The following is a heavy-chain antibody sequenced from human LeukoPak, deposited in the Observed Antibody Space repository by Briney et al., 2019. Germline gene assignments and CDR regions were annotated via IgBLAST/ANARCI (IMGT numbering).Heavy chain of an antibody. Sequence: GGSLRLSCAASGFTFSSYSMNWVRQAPGKGLEWVSYISSSSSTIYYADSAKGRFTISRDNAKNSLYLQMNSLRAEDTAVYYCARDLLGTRDYWGQGTLVTVSS. CDR2: ISSSSSTI. J-gene: IGHJ4*02. CDR1: GFTFSSYS. D-gene: IGHD7-27*01. CDR3: ARDLLGTRDY. V-gene: IGHV3-48*01.